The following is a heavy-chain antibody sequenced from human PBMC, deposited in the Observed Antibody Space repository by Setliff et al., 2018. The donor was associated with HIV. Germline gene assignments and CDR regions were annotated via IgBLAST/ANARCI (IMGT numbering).Heavy chain of an antibody. V-gene: IGHV3-74*01. CDR3: AKDRGDHWLLFDY. D-gene: IGHD3-10*01. CDR1: GFTFSSYW. J-gene: IGHJ4*02. CDR2: INSDGGTA. Sequence: PGGSLRLSCAASGFTFSSYWMHWVRQAPGKGLVWVSLINSDGGTAYYADSVKGRFTISRDNSKNTLYLQMNSLRAEDTAVYYCAKDRGDHWLLFDYWGQGTLVTVSS.